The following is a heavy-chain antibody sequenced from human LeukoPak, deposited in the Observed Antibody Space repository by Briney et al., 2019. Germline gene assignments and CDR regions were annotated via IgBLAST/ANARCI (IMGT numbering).Heavy chain of an antibody. CDR2: IYWNDDK. V-gene: IGHV2-5*01. D-gene: IGHD3-22*01. J-gene: IGHJ5*02. Sequence: SGPTLVNPTQTLTLTCTFSGFSLITSGVGVGWIRQPPGKALEWLALIYWNDDKRYSPSLKSRLTITKDTSKNQVVLTMTNMDPVDTATYYCAHLDYYDSSGYYSNLHNWFDPWGQGTLVTVSS. CDR1: GFSLITSGVG. CDR3: AHLDYYDSSGYYSNLHNWFDP.